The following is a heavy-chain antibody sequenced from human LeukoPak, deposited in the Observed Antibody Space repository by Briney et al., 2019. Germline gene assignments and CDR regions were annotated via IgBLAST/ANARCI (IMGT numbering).Heavy chain of an antibody. D-gene: IGHD3-3*01. Sequence: GGSQRLSCAASGFNFNRYAMSWVRQAPGKGLEWVSVIYSGGSTYYADSVKGRFTISRDNSKNTLYLQMNSLRAEDTAVYYCARDGPHRGFFDYWGQGTLVTVSS. CDR3: ARDGPHRGFFDY. V-gene: IGHV3-53*01. CDR2: IYSGGST. J-gene: IGHJ4*02. CDR1: GFNFNRYA.